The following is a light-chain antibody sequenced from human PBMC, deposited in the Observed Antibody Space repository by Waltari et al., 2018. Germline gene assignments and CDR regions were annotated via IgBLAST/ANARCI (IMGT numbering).Light chain of an antibody. Sequence: EIVLTQSPATLSLSPGERATLSCRASQSVSSYLAWYQQKPGQARRLLIYDASNRATGIPARFSGSGSGTDFTLTISSLEPEDFAVYYCQQRSNSWTFGQGTKVEIK. J-gene: IGKJ1*01. CDR3: QQRSNSWT. V-gene: IGKV3-11*01. CDR2: DAS. CDR1: QSVSSY.